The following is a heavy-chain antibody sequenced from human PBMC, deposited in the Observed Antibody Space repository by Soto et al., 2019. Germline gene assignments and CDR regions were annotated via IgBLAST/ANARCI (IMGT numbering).Heavy chain of an antibody. CDR3: ARGRVLRFLEWLPFDY. D-gene: IGHD3-3*01. Sequence: QVQLVQSGAEMKKPGASVKVSCKASGYTFTGYYMHWVRQAPGQGLEWMGWINPNSGGTNYAQKFQGWVTMTRDTSISTAYMELSRLRSDDTAVYYCARGRVLRFLEWLPFDYWGQGTLVTVSS. CDR2: INPNSGGT. V-gene: IGHV1-2*04. CDR1: GYTFTGYY. J-gene: IGHJ4*02.